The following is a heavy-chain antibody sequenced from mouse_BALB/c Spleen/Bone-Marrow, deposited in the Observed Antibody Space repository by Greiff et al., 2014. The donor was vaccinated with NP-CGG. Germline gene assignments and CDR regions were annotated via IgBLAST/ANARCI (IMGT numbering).Heavy chain of an antibody. CDR3: AREVDGWYYFDY. V-gene: IGHV5-6-5*01. J-gene: IGHJ2*01. D-gene: IGHD2-3*01. CDR1: GFTFSSYA. Sequence: DVHLVESGGGLVKPGGSLKLSCAASGFTFSSYAMSWVRQTPEKRLEWVASTSSGGSTYYPDSVKGRFTISRDNARNILYLQMSSLRSEDTAMYYCAREVDGWYYFDYWGQGTTLTVSS. CDR2: TSSGGST.